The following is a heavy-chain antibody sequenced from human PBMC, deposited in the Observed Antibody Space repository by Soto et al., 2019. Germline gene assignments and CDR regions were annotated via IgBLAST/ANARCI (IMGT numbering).Heavy chain of an antibody. CDR3: ARDRGGPPLRYYYGMDV. D-gene: IGHD2-15*01. CDR2: IWYDGSNK. CDR1: GFTFSSYG. J-gene: IGHJ6*02. Sequence: QVQLVESGGGVVQPGRSLRLSCAASGFTFSSYGMHWVRQAPGKGLEWVAVIWYDGSNKYYADSVKGRLTISRDNSKNTLYLQMNSLRAEDTAVYYCARDRGGPPLRYYYGMDVWGQGTTVTVSS. V-gene: IGHV3-33*01.